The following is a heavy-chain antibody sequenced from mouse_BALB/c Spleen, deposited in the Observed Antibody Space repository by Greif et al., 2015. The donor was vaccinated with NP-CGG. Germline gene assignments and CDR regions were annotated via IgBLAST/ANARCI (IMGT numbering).Heavy chain of an antibody. V-gene: IGHV1S130*01. J-gene: IGHJ1*01. Sequence: QVQLQQSGSVLVRPGTSVKLSCKASGYTFTSSWMHWAKQRPGQGLEWIGEIHPNSGNTNYNEKFKGKATLTVDTSSSTADVDISSLTSEDSAVYCCARDGNWVFDVWGAVTTVTVSS. CDR1: GYTFTSSW. D-gene: IGHD2-3*01. CDR3: ARDGNWVFDV. CDR2: IHPNSGNT.